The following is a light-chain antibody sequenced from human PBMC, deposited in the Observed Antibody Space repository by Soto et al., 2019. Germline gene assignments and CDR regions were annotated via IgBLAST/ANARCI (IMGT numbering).Light chain of an antibody. J-gene: IGLJ2*01. CDR2: EVT. CDR3: CSYAGTSSFVL. V-gene: IGLV2-23*02. Sequence: QSALTQPASVSGSPGQSIPISCTGTRTDVGSYDLVSWYQQLPGKVPKLVIYEVTKRPSGVSNRFSGSKSGNTASLTISGLQAEDEADYYCCSYAGTSSFVLFGGGTKLTVL. CDR1: RTDVGSYDL.